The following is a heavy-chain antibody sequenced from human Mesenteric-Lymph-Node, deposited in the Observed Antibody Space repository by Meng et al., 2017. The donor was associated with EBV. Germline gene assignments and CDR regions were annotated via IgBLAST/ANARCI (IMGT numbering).Heavy chain of an antibody. J-gene: IGHJ4*02. CDR2: INTKTGNS. CDR1: GYTFTNYA. V-gene: IGHV7-4-1*02. D-gene: IGHD3-9*01. Sequence: QVQLLQSGSELKKPGASVKVSCKASGYTFTNYAMNWVRQAPGQGLEWMGWINTKTGNSMYAQGFTGRFVFSLDTSVSTAYLQISSLKPEDTAVYYCARFDWLAHYWGQGTLVTVFS. CDR3: ARFDWLAHY.